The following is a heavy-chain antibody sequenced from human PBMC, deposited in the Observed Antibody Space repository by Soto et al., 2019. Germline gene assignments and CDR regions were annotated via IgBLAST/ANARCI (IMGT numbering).Heavy chain of an antibody. Sequence: ASVKVSCKASGYSFTNNDVSWVRQATGQGLEWMGWTNPGSGDTGYAQKFQGRVTMTRDISIATAYIELSSLRSDDTAIYYCARMATFGSLNWFDPWGQGTLVTVSS. CDR1: GYSFTNND. CDR2: TNPGSGDT. D-gene: IGHD3-16*01. J-gene: IGHJ5*02. CDR3: ARMATFGSLNWFDP. V-gene: IGHV1-8*01.